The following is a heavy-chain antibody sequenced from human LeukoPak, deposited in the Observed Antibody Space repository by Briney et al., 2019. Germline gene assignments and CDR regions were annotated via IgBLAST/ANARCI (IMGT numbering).Heavy chain of an antibody. CDR1: GFTFSTYG. CDR2: IWYDGSNK. J-gene: IGHJ6*02. D-gene: IGHD3-10*01. CDR3: ARAGSGSNYYYGLDV. V-gene: IGHV3-33*01. Sequence: GGSLRLSCAASGFTFSTYGMHWVRQAPGKGLEWVAVIWYDGSNKYYADSVKGRFTISRDNSNNTLYLQMNSLRAEDTAVYYCARAGSGSNYYYGLDVWGRGTTVTVSS.